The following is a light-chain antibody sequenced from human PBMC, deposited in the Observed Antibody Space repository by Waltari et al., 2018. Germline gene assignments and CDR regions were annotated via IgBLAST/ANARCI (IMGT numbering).Light chain of an antibody. V-gene: IGLV2-23*02. CDR2: GVT. Sequence: QSALTQPASVSGSPGQSITISCTGTSTDIGSFGLVSWYQQHPGRAPTLIIYGVTRPPSGTSDRLFGSKSGHTASLTISGLLAEDEADYYCSSYTSDTTHVVFGGGTKLTVL. CDR1: STDIGSFGL. J-gene: IGLJ2*01. CDR3: SSYTSDTTHVV.